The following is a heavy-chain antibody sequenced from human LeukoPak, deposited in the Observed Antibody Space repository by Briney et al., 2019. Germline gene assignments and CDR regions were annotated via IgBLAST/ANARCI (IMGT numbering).Heavy chain of an antibody. D-gene: IGHD3-10*01. Sequence: ASVNVSYKSSVYTFTIYGISWVRQPPGQGLEGMGILNPSGCSTSYAQKFQGRVTMTRHTSTSTVYMELSSLRAEDTAVYYCARENGDHSGSYYKDYYYYYMDVWGKGTTVTISS. J-gene: IGHJ6*03. V-gene: IGHV1-46*01. CDR3: ARENGDHSGSYYKDYYYYYMDV. CDR1: VYTFTIYG. CDR2: LNPSGCST.